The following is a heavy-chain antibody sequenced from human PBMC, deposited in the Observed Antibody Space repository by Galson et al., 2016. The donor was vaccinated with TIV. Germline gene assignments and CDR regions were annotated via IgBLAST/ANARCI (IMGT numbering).Heavy chain of an antibody. CDR3: AKAKSIFGVVPHRAFDV. CDR2: INWNSGSV. Sequence: SLRLSCAASGFSFGDYAIHWVRQAPGKGLEWVSGINWNSGSVDFADSVKGRFTISRDNAKNSLYLQMNSLRGEDTALYYCAKAKSIFGVVPHRAFDVWGQGTTVTVSS. J-gene: IGHJ3*01. D-gene: IGHD3-3*01. V-gene: IGHV3-9*01. CDR1: GFSFGDYA.